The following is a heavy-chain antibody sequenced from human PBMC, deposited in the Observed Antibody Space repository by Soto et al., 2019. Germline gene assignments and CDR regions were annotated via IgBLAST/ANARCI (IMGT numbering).Heavy chain of an antibody. V-gene: IGHV3-30*18. CDR3: AKEGGLSGGYYISSSYYFDY. D-gene: IGHD1-26*01. J-gene: IGHJ4*02. CDR1: GFTFSSYG. CDR2: ISYDGSNT. Sequence: QVQLVESGGGVVQPGRSLRLSCVASGFTFSSYGMHWVRQAPGKGLEWVAMISYDGSNTYYADSVKGRFTISRDNSKNTLYLQMNSLRAEDTSVYYCAKEGGLSGGYYISSSYYFDYWGQGTLVTVSS.